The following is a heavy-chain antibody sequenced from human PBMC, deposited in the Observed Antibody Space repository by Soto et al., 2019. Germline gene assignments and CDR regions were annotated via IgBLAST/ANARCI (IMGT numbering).Heavy chain of an antibody. J-gene: IGHJ4*02. Sequence: SETLSLTCTVSGGSISSYYWSWIRQSPGKGLEWIGYIYYSGSTNYNPSLKSRVTISVDTSKNQFSLKLSSVTAADTAVYYCARWRQWLVLDYWGQGTLVTVSS. CDR2: IYYSGST. D-gene: IGHD6-19*01. V-gene: IGHV4-59*01. CDR1: GGSISSYY. CDR3: ARWRQWLVLDY.